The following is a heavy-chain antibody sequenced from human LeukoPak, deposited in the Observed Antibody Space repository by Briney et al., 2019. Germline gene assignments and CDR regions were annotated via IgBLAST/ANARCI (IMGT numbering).Heavy chain of an antibody. CDR1: GYSINSGYY. Sequence: SETLSLTCTVSGYSINSGYYWGWIRQPPGKGLEWIGSIYHSGRTYYNPSLKSRVTILVDTSRNQFSLNVNSVTAADTAVYYCARDELVVTASGAFDIWGQGTMVTVSS. V-gene: IGHV4-38-2*02. CDR2: IYHSGRT. D-gene: IGHD2-21*02. CDR3: ARDELVVTASGAFDI. J-gene: IGHJ3*02.